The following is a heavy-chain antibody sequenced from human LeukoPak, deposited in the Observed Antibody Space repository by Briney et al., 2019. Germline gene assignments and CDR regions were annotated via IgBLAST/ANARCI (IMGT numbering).Heavy chain of an antibody. J-gene: IGHJ4*02. V-gene: IGHV1-2*02. CDR2: INPNSGGT. Sequence: GASVKVSCKASGYTFTGYYMHWVRQAPGQGLEWMGWINPNSGGTNYAQKFQGRVTITRDTSASTAYMELSSLRSEDTAVYYCARGEWEPSYFDYWGQGTLVTVSS. D-gene: IGHD1-26*01. CDR3: ARGEWEPSYFDY. CDR1: GYTFTGYY.